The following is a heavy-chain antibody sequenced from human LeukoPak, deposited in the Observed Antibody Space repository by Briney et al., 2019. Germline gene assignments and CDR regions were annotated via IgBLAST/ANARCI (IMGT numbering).Heavy chain of an antibody. V-gene: IGHV3-9*01. CDR2: ISWNSGSI. Sequence: GGSLRLSCAASGFTFSSYWMNWARQAPGKGLEWVSGISWNSGSIGYADSVKGRFTISRDNAKNSLYLQMNSLRAEDTALYYCAKDLPRYCSGGSCPRGAFDIWGQGTMVTVSS. D-gene: IGHD2-15*01. J-gene: IGHJ3*02. CDR1: GFTFSSYW. CDR3: AKDLPRYCSGGSCPRGAFDI.